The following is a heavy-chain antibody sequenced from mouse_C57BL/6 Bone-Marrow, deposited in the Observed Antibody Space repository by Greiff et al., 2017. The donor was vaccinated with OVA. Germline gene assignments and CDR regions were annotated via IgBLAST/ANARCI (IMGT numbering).Heavy chain of an antibody. CDR2: IDPENGDT. J-gene: IGHJ1*03. CDR1: GYTFTSYW. V-gene: IGHV14-4*01. D-gene: IGHD1-1*01. Sequence: VQLQQPGAELVKPGASVKMSCKASGYTFTSYWITWVKQRPEQGLEWIGWIDPENGDTEYASKFQGKATITADTSSNTAYLQLSSLTSEDTAVYYCTTSITTVVYWYFDVWGTGTTVTVSS. CDR3: TTSITTVVYWYFDV.